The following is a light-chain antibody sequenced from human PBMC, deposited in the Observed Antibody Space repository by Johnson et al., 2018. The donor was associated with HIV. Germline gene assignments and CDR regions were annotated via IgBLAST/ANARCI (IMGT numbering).Light chain of an antibody. CDR3: GIWDSGLIAYV. Sequence: QAALTQPPSVSAAPGQKVTISCSGSSSNIGNNYVSWYQQVPGTAPKLLIYDIDKRPSGIPDRFSGSQSGTSATLDISGLQPGDEADYYCGIWDSGLIAYVFGTGTKVTAL. CDR1: SSNIGNNY. V-gene: IGLV1-51*01. J-gene: IGLJ1*01. CDR2: DID.